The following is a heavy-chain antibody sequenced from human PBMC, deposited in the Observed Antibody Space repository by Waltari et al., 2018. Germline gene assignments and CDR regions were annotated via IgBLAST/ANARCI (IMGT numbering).Heavy chain of an antibody. CDR1: GFTFSSYG. Sequence: QVQLVESGGGVVQPGRSLRPSCAASGFTFSSYGMHWVRQAPGKGLEWVAVISYDGSNKYYADSVKGRFTISRDNSKNTLYLQMNSLRAEDTAVYYCAKDHGVTAMVTIYYYGMDVWGQGTTVTVSS. J-gene: IGHJ6*02. D-gene: IGHD5-18*01. CDR3: AKDHGVTAMVTIYYYGMDV. CDR2: ISYDGSNK. V-gene: IGHV3-30*18.